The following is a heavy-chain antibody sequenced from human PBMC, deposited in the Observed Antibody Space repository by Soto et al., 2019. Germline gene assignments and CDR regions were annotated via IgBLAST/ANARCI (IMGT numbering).Heavy chain of an antibody. J-gene: IGHJ4*02. D-gene: IGHD3-10*01. CDR1: GGTFNTYA. CDR3: AKEAGDH. V-gene: IGHV1-69*01. Sequence: QMQLVQSGAEVKERGSSVKISCKTSGGTFNTYALTWVRQAPGQGLEWIGGIIPIFGIKNVAQRFQGRVTINADESLTTASMEMTSLRSDDTAVYYCAKEAGDHWGPGTLVTVSS. CDR2: IIPIFGIK.